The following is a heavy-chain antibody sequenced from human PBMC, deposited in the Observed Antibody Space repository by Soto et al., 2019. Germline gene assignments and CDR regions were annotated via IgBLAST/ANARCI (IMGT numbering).Heavy chain of an antibody. CDR3: ARVSGSYYYGMDV. Sequence: QVQLQDSGPGLVKPSGTLSLTCAVSGGSISSSNWWSWVRKPPGKGLEWIGEIYHSGCTNYNPSLKSRVTISVDKYKNQFSLKLSSVAAAETAVYYCARVSGSYYYGMDVWGQGTTVTVSS. CDR2: IYHSGCT. J-gene: IGHJ6*02. CDR1: GGSISSSNW. D-gene: IGHD1-26*01. V-gene: IGHV4-4*02.